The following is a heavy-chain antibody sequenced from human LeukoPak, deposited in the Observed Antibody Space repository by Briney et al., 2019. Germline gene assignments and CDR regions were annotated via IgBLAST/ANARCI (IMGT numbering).Heavy chain of an antibody. J-gene: IGHJ6*03. D-gene: IGHD3-3*01. CDR1: GGTFSSYA. V-gene: IGHV1-69*06. Sequence: GASVKVSCKASGGTFSSYAISWVRQAPGQGLEWMGGTIPIFGTANYAQKFQGRVTITADKSTSTAYMELSSLRSEDTAVYYCASLRSGYNNYYYYYYYMDVWGKGTTVTVSS. CDR2: TIPIFGTA. CDR3: ASLRSGYNNYYYYYYYMDV.